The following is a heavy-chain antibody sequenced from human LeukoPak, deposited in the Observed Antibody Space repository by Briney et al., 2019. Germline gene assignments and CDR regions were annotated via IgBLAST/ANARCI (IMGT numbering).Heavy chain of an antibody. D-gene: IGHD3-22*01. Sequence: SQTLSLTCAISGDGVSSKSASWDWIRQSPSRGLEWLGRTYYRSKWYNDYAVSVKSRITINPDTSKNQFSLQLNSVTPEDTAVYYCARDLASSGYRYYYGMDVWGQGTTVTVSS. V-gene: IGHV6-1*01. CDR3: ARDLASSGYRYYYGMDV. J-gene: IGHJ6*02. CDR2: TYYRSKWYN. CDR1: GDGVSSKSAS.